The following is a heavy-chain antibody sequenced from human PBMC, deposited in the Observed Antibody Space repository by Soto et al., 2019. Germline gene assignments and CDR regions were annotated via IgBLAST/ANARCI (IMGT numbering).Heavy chain of an antibody. CDR3: ARVRGRYYYDSSGYPEDY. CDR1: GRSFSGYY. V-gene: IGHV4-34*01. Sequence: QVQLQQWGAGLLKPSETLSLTCAVYGRSFSGYYWSWIRQPPGKGLEWIGEINHSGSTNYNPSLKSRVTISVDTSKNQFSLKLSSVTAADTAVYYCARVRGRYYYDSSGYPEDYWGQGTLVTVSS. D-gene: IGHD3-22*01. CDR2: INHSGST. J-gene: IGHJ4*02.